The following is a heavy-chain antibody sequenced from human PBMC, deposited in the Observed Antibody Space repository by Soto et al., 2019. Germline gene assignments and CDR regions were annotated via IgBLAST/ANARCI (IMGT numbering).Heavy chain of an antibody. CDR2: IYYSGST. CDR3: ADGGYSGASSYYYGMDV. CDR1: GGSISSYY. J-gene: IGHJ6*02. D-gene: IGHD4-17*01. V-gene: IGHV4-59*13. Sequence: SETLSLTCTVYGGSISSYYWSWIRQPPGKGLEWIGYIYYSGSTNYNPSLKSRVAISIDTSENQFSLKLSSVTTADTGVYYCADGGYSGASSYYYGMDVWGQRTTVTVSS.